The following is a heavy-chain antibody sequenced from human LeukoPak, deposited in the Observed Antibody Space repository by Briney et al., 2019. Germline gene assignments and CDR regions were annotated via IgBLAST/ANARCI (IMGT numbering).Heavy chain of an antibody. CDR2: INPSGGST. CDR3: ARNYYDSSGYYVYYYYYGMDV. V-gene: IGHV1-46*01. CDR1: GYTFTSYY. D-gene: IGHD3-22*01. J-gene: IGHJ6*02. Sequence: ASVKVSCKASGYTFTSYYMHWLRQAPGQGLEWMGIINPSGGSTSYAQKFQGRVTMTSDTSTSTVYMELSSLRSEDTAVYYCARNYYDSSGYYVYYYYYGMDVWGQGTTVTVSS.